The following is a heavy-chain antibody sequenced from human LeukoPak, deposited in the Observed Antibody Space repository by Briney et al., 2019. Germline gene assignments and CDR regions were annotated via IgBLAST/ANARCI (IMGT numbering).Heavy chain of an antibody. Sequence: GRSLRLSCAASGFTFDDYAMHWVRQAPGKGLEWVSGISWNSGSIGYADSVKGRFTISRDNAKNSLYLQMNSLRAEGTALYYCARGNSSSWEYYFDYWGQGTLVTVSS. CDR2: ISWNSGSI. CDR1: GFTFDDYA. J-gene: IGHJ4*02. V-gene: IGHV3-9*01. CDR3: ARGNSSSWEYYFDY. D-gene: IGHD6-13*01.